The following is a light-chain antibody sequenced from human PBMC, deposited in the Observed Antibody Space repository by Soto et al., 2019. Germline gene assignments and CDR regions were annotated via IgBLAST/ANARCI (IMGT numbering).Light chain of an antibody. CDR3: QVWDSSSAHVV. V-gene: IGLV3-21*04. CDR1: NIGSKS. Sequence: SYELTQPPSVSVAPGKTARISCGGNNIGSKSVHWYQRKPGQAPVLVIYSDPDLPSVIAERFSGSNSGNTATLTISRVEAGDEAAYYCQVWDSSSAHVVFGGGTKLTVL. CDR2: SDP. J-gene: IGLJ2*01.